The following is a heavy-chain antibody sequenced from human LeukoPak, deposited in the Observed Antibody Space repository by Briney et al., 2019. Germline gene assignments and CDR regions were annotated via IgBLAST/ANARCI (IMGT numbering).Heavy chain of an antibody. CDR3: ARDPSRGYNYGCGDY. CDR2: INQDLSET. D-gene: IGHD5-18*01. CDR1: GFTFTSYW. Sequence: PGGSLRLSCAASGFTFTSYWMSWVRQAPGKGPEWVAHINQDLSETYYVDSVRGRFSIARDNAKNSVYLQMNGLRAEDTAVYYCARDPSRGYNYGCGDYWGQGTLVTVSS. V-gene: IGHV3-7*01. J-gene: IGHJ4*02.